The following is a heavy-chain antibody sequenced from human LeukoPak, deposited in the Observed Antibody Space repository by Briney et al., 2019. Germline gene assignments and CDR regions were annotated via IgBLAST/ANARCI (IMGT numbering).Heavy chain of an antibody. CDR1: GFTFHHYS. V-gene: IGHV3-43*01. CDR2: ISWDGGIT. J-gene: IGHJ4*02. CDR3: AKDSNTGGYSFGS. Sequence: GGSLRLSCAASGFTFHHYSMHWVRQPPGKGLEWVSLISWDGGITYYADSVRGRFTISRDNSKNSLSLEMNSLRTEDTALYYCAKDSNTGGYSFGSWGQGTLSPSPQ. D-gene: IGHD5-12*01.